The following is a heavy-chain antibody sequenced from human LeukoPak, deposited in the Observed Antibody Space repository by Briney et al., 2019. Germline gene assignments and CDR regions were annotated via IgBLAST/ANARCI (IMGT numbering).Heavy chain of an antibody. D-gene: IGHD1/OR15-1a*01. CDR3: ARGNKAAIDY. Sequence: GGSLRLSCAASGFSFSNNWMHWVRQAPGKGLVWVSRINNDGSMTHYADSVKGRFTISRDNAKNSLYLQMNSLRAEDTAVYYCARGNKAAIDYWGQGTLVTVSS. CDR1: GFSFSNNW. V-gene: IGHV3-74*01. CDR2: INNDGSMT. J-gene: IGHJ4*02.